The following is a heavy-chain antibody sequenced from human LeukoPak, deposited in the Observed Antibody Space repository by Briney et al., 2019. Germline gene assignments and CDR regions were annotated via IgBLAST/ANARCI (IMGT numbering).Heavy chain of an antibody. CDR3: AKDQGVSGSGPDY. J-gene: IGHJ4*02. Sequence: GGSLRLSCAASGFTFSSYAMSWVRQAPGKGLEWVSAISGCGGSTYYADSVKGRFTISRDNSKNTLYLQMNSLRAEDTAVYYCAKDQGVSGSGPDYWGQGTLVTVSS. CDR2: ISGCGGST. CDR1: GFTFSSYA. V-gene: IGHV3-23*01. D-gene: IGHD3-10*01.